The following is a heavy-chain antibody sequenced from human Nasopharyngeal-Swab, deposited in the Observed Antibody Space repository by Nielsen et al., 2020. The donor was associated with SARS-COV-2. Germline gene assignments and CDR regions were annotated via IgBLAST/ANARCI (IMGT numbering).Heavy chain of an antibody. J-gene: IGHJ4*02. V-gene: IGHV3-21*01. CDR3: LRGDRRDY. CDR1: GFSFSTYT. D-gene: IGHD3-22*01. Sequence: GESLKISCAASGFSFSTYTMNWVRQAPGKGLEWLSSISSDSGAKYHADSVKGRFTLSRDNAKNSLYLEMNSLRAEDTAVYYCLRGDRRDYWGPGTLVSVSS. CDR2: ISSDSGAK.